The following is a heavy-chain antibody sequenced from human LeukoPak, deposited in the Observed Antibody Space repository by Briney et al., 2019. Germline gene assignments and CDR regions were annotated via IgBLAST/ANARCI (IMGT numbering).Heavy chain of an antibody. J-gene: IGHJ4*02. Sequence: GESLKISCNGSHYTFTNYWIGWVRQMPGKGLEWMGIIYPGDSDTRYSPSFQGQVTISADKSISTAYLQWSSLKASDTAMYYCARGERGNWGLYYFDYWGQGTLVTVSS. V-gene: IGHV5-51*01. D-gene: IGHD7-27*01. CDR1: HYTFTNYW. CDR2: IYPGDSDT. CDR3: ARGERGNWGLYYFDY.